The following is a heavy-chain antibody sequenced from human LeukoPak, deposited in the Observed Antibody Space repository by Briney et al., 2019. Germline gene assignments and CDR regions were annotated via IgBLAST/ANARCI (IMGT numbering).Heavy chain of an antibody. CDR2: IYYSGST. J-gene: IGHJ4*02. CDR1: GGSISSSSYY. Sequence: SETLSLTCTVSGGSISSSSYYWGWIRQPPGTGLEWIGSIYYSGSTFYNPSLKSRITISVDTSKNQFSLKLSSVTAADTAVYYCARQESHSGWYCFSDYWGQGTLVTVSS. D-gene: IGHD6-19*01. V-gene: IGHV4-39*01. CDR3: ARQESHSGWYCFSDY.